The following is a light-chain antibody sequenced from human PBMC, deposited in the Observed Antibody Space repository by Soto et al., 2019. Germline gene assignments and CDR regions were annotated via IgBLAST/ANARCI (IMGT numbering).Light chain of an antibody. CDR3: VRSYGAARPYV. J-gene: IGLJ1*01. Sequence: QAVVPQKPSLPVSPVGKVTLTCGSSTGAVTSGHSPYWFQQKPGQAPRTLIYDTSNRHSRTPARFSGSLHRGKSSLTLSGAQPEDEAEYFCVRSYGAARPYVFGTGTKATVL. V-gene: IGLV7-46*01. CDR1: TGAVTSGHS. CDR2: DTS.